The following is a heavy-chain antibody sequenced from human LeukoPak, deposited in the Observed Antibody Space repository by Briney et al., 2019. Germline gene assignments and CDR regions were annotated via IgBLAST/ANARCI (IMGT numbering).Heavy chain of an antibody. D-gene: IGHD4-17*01. CDR2: MNPNSGNT. Sequence: ASAKVSCKASGYTFTSYDINWVRQATGQGLEWMGWMNPNSGNTGYAQKFQGRVTMTRNTSISTAYMELSSLRSEDTAVYYCARVSVTLTTGYRYYYGMDVWGQGTTVTVSS. J-gene: IGHJ6*02. CDR3: ARVSVTLTTGYRYYYGMDV. V-gene: IGHV1-8*01. CDR1: GYTFTSYD.